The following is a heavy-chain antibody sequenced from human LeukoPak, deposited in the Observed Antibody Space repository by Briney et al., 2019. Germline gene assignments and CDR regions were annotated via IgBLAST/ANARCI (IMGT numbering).Heavy chain of an antibody. V-gene: IGHV3-15*01. J-gene: IGHJ4*02. D-gene: IGHD5-12*01. Sequence: GGSLRLSCVLSGLTFSDAWMSWVRQAPGKGLEWVGRIRNDRITDYAAPVQGRFSISRDNSKNTFYLQMNSLRTEDTGMYFCTWMATIFTVDYWGQGALVTVSS. CDR3: TWMATIFTVDY. CDR1: GLTFSDAW. CDR2: IRNDRIT.